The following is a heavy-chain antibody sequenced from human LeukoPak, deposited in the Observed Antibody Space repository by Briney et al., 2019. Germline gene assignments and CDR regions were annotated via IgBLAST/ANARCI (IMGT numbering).Heavy chain of an antibody. V-gene: IGHV3-7*01. CDR2: INQDGSEK. Sequence: GGSLRLSCAASGFTFSSYWMSWVRQAPGKGLEWVANINQDGSEKYYVDSVKGRFTISRDNAKNSLYLQMNSLRVEDTAVYYCARDRPARRYYDILTGARTVNRLDPWGQGTLVTVSS. J-gene: IGHJ5*02. CDR3: ARDRPARRYYDILTGARTVNRLDP. CDR1: GFTFSSYW. D-gene: IGHD3-9*01.